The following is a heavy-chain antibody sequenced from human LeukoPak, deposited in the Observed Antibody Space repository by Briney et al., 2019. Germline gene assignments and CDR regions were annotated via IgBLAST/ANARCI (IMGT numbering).Heavy chain of an antibody. J-gene: IGHJ6*02. V-gene: IGHV3-23*01. CDR2: IRGSGGST. CDR1: GFTFSRYA. Sequence: GGSLRLSCAASGFTFSRYAMSWVRQAPRKGLEGVSAIRGSGGSTYYADSVKGRFTISRDNSKNTLYLHMSSLRAEVTAVYCCANFWFGESVTTENYGMDVWGQGTTVTVSS. CDR3: ANFWFGESVTTENYGMDV. D-gene: IGHD3-10*01.